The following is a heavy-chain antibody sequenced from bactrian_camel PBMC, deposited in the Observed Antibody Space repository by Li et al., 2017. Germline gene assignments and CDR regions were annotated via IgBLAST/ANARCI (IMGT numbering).Heavy chain of an antibody. V-gene: IGHV3-3*01. J-gene: IGHJ4*01. D-gene: IGHD4*01. Sequence: HVQLVESGGGSVQAGGSLTLSCVASGYIYSTYCIGWFRQTPGKEREGVAAIGSKAGVIIYADSVKGRFTISKDSAKNTLYLQMNNLKPEDTAMYCCAAEYRDSDVGICAGLNYNYWGQGTQVTV. CDR1: GYIYSTYC. CDR2: IGSKAGVI. CDR3: AAEYRDSDVGICAGLNYNY.